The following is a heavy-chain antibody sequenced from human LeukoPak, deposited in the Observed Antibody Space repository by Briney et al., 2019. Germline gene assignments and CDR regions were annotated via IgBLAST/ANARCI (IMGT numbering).Heavy chain of an antibody. D-gene: IGHD2-15*01. V-gene: IGHV1-69*16. J-gene: IGHJ3*02. CDR3: ATPLLRMVALAFDI. CDR2: IIPILAAA. CDR1: GGTFMRHS. Sequence: ASVKVSCKASGGTFMRHSISWVRQAPGQGLEWMGGIIPILAAADYPQKYQGRVTITTDESTSTVFMELSSITSEDSAVYYCATPLLRMVALAFDIWGQGTMVTVSS.